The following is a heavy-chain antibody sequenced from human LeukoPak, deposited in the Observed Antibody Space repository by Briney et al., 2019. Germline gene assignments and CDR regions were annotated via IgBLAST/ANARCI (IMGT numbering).Heavy chain of an antibody. CDR3: ARDGSGYYPSAFDI. CDR1: GFTVSSNY. Sequence: GGSLRLSCAASGFTVSSNYMSWVRQAPGKGLEWVSVIYSGGSTYYADSVKGRFTISRDNSKNTLYLQMNSLRAEDTAVYYCARDGSGYYPSAFDIWGQGTMVTVSS. J-gene: IGHJ3*02. V-gene: IGHV3-66*01. CDR2: IYSGGST. D-gene: IGHD3-3*01.